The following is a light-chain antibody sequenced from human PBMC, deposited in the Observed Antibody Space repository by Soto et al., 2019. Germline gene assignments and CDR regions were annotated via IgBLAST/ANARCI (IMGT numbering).Light chain of an antibody. CDR2: GAS. Sequence: EMVLTECRGTMTMSPGERAKLSCRASQRVSGSYLAWYQQRPGQTPRLHIYGASSRATGSPDRFSGSGSGTDFTLTITTLSPEDFAVYYCQQYGISRWTFGRGTKVDIK. CDR3: QQYGISRWT. V-gene: IGKV3-20*01. J-gene: IGKJ1*01. CDR1: QRVSGSY.